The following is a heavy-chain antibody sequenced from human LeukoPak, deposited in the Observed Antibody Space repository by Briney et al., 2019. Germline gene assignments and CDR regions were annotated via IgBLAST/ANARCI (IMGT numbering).Heavy chain of an antibody. CDR1: GFTFSSYA. CDR3: ARDNYGDYYYYYYMDV. V-gene: IGHV3-30*04. Sequence: GGSLRLSCAASGFTFSSYAMHWVRQAPGKGLEWVAVISYDGSNKYYADSVKGRFTISRDNSKNTLYLQMNSLRAEDTAVYYCARDNYGDYYYYYYMDVWGKGTTVTVSS. D-gene: IGHD4-17*01. J-gene: IGHJ6*03. CDR2: ISYDGSNK.